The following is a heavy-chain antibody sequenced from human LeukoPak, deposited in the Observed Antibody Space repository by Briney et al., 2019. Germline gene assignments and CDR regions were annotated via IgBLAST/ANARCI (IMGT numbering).Heavy chain of an antibody. D-gene: IGHD3-10*01. J-gene: IGHJ4*02. CDR3: AKNGLWFGELLGDY. Sequence: GGSLRLSCAASGLSFSSYAMSWVRQAPGKGLEWVSVISSSADSTYYADSVKGRFTISSDNSKNMLYLQMHSLRAEDTAVYYCAKNGLWFGELLGDYWGQGTLVTVSS. CDR1: GLSFSSYA. CDR2: ISSSADST. V-gene: IGHV3-23*01.